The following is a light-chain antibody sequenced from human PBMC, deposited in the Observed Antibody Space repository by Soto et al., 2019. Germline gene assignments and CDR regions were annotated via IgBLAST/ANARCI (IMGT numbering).Light chain of an antibody. CDR3: VTWDDSLSGVV. V-gene: IGLV1-47*02. J-gene: IGLJ2*01. CDR2: SND. CDR1: SSNIETND. Sequence: QSVLTQPPSASGTPGQRVTISCSGSSSNIETNDIYWHQQLPGSAPKLLIYSNDQRPSGVPDRFSASKSGTSASLAISGLRSEDGAEYFCVTWDDSLSGVVFGGGTKLTVL.